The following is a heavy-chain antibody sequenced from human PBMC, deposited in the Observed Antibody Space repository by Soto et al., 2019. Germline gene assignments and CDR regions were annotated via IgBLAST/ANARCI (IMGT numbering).Heavy chain of an antibody. J-gene: IGHJ5*02. D-gene: IGHD5-12*01. CDR3: ARDLGGYDLYGPDT. CDR1: GDAFTDSS. Sequence: ASVKVSCKTSGDAFTDSSMHWVRQAPGQGLEWMGWINLNSGDTNYAEKFRGRVTMTRDTSIITAYMELTRLKSDDTAVYYCARDLGGYDLYGPDTWGQGTLVTVSS. V-gene: IGHV1-2*02. CDR2: INLNSGDT.